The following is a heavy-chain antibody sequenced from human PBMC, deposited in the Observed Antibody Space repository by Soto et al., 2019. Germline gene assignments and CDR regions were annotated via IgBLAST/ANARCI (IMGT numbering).Heavy chain of an antibody. CDR2: TSYDGSNN. Sequence: QVQLAESGGGVVQPGTSLRLSCVGSGFTFRSYVIHWVRQAPGKGLEWVALTSYDGSNNFYGDSVKGRFTISSHNSRNTVEPQMDSPRFEDTALYFCARWGTTGGLDVWGQGTLVSVSS. CDR1: GFTFRSYV. CDR3: ARWGTTGGLDV. D-gene: IGHD3-16*01. J-gene: IGHJ4*02. V-gene: IGHV3-33*05.